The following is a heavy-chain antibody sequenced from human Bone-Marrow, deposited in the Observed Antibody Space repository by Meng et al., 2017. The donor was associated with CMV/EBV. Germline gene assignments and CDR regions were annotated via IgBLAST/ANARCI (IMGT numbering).Heavy chain of an antibody. Sequence: SVKVSCKASGYTFTSYGISWVRQAPGQGLEWMGGIIPIFGTANYAQKFQGRVTITTDESTSTAYMELSSLRSEDTAVYYCARWYSSGWTPHFDYWGQGTLVTVYS. J-gene: IGHJ4*02. CDR2: IIPIFGTA. CDR3: ARWYSSGWTPHFDY. CDR1: GYTFTSYG. D-gene: IGHD6-19*01. V-gene: IGHV1-69*05.